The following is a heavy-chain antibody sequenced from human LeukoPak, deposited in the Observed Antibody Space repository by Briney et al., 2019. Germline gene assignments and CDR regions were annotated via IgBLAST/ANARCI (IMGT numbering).Heavy chain of an antibody. J-gene: IGHJ5*02. CDR3: ARDRDVVVVALENWFDP. CDR1: GYTFTSYG. V-gene: IGHV1-18*01. Sequence: ASVKVSCKASGYTFTSYGISWVRQAPGQGLEWMGWVSAYNGNTNYAQKLQGRVTMTTDTSTSTAYMELRSLRSDDTAVYYCARDRDVVVVALENWFDPWGQGTLVTVSS. D-gene: IGHD2-15*01. CDR2: VSAYNGNT.